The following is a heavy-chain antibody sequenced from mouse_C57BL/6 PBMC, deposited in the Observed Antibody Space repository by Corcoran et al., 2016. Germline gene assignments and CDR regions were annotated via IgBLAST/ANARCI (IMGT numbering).Heavy chain of an antibody. CDR3: ARGEGGYPFAY. D-gene: IGHD2-2*01. CDR1: GYTFTDYY. V-gene: IGHV1-26*01. CDR2: INPNNGGT. Sequence: EVQLQQSGPELVKPGASVKISCKASGYTFTDYYMNWVKQSHGKSLEWIGDINPNNGGTSYNQKCKGKATLTVDKSSSTAYMALRSLTSEDSAVYYRARGEGGYPFAYWGQRILVTVSA. J-gene: IGHJ3*01.